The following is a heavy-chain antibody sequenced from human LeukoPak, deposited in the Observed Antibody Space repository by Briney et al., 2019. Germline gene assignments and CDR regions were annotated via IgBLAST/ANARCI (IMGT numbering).Heavy chain of an antibody. J-gene: IGHJ4*02. CDR1: GFTFSSDS. D-gene: IGHD3-10*01. CDR3: ARSYGSGSPPSLVIY. Sequence: GGSLRLSCAASGFTFSSDSMNWVRQAPGKGLEWVSYISSSSSTIYYADSVKGRFTISRDNAKNSLYLQMNSLRAEDTAVYYCARSYGSGSPPSLVIYWGQGTLVTVSS. V-gene: IGHV3-48*01. CDR2: ISSSSSTI.